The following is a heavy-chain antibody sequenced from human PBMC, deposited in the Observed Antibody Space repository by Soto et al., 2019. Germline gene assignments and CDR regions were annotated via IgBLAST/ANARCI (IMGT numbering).Heavy chain of an antibody. CDR1: GFTFSSYG. D-gene: IGHD6-19*01. CDR2: ISYDGSNK. J-gene: IGHJ4*02. CDR3: AKGYQQWLVPAVYFDY. V-gene: IGHV3-30*18. Sequence: QVQLVESGGGVVQPGRSLRLSCAASGFTFSSYGMHWVRQAPGKGLEWVAVISYDGSNKYYADSVKGRFTISRDNSKNTLYLQMNSLRAEDTAVYYCAKGYQQWLVPAVYFDYWGQGTLVTVSS.